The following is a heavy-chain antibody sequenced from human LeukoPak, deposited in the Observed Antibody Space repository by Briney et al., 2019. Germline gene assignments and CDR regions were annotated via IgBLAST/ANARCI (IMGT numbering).Heavy chain of an antibody. CDR3: ARVATTYYYDSSGSIDY. D-gene: IGHD3-22*01. J-gene: IGHJ4*02. CDR1: GFTFSSYA. V-gene: IGHV3-30-3*01. Sequence: GGSLRLSCAASGFTFSSYAMPWVRQAPGKGLEWVAVISYDGSNKYYADSVKGRFTISRDNSKNTLYLQMNSLRAEDTAVYYCARVATTYYYDSSGSIDYWGQGTLVTVSS. CDR2: ISYDGSNK.